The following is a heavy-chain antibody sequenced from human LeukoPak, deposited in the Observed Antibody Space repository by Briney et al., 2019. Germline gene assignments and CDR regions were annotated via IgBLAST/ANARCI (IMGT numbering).Heavy chain of an antibody. CDR2: IYHSGSS. V-gene: IGHV4-30-2*01. D-gene: IGHD3-22*01. Sequence: PSQTLSLTCAVSGGSISSGGYSWTWLRQPPGKGLEWIVYIYHSGSSYYNPSLKSRFTISVDTYKNQFSLNLTPVTAADTAVYFCASGNYSDSSGYYSNWGQGTLVTVSS. CDR3: ASGNYSDSSGYYSN. J-gene: IGHJ4*02. CDR1: GGSISSGGYS.